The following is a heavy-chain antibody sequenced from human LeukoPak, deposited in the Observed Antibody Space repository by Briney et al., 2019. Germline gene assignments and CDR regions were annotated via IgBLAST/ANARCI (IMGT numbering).Heavy chain of an antibody. V-gene: IGHV4-34*01. CDR2: INHSGST. CDR1: GGSFSGYY. CDR3: AGVGMGV. J-gene: IGHJ6*02. Sequence: KASETLSLTCAVYGGSFSGYYWSWIRQPPGKGLEWIGEINHSGSTNYNPSLKSRVTISVDTSKNQFSLKLSSVTAADTAVYYCAGVGMGVWGQGTTVTVSS.